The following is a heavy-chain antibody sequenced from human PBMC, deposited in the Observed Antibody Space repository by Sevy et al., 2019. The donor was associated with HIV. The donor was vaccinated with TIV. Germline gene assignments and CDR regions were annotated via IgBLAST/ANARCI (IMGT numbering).Heavy chain of an antibody. J-gene: IGHJ6*02. CDR2: ISGSGRST. CDR3: AKGYCSGGSCPRDYYYYGMDV. CDR1: GFTFSNYW. D-gene: IGHD2-15*01. V-gene: IGHV3-23*01. Sequence: GGSLRLSCASSGFTFSNYWMSWVRQAPGKGLEWVSSISGSGRSTYYADSVEGRFTISRDNSKNTLYLQMNSLRADDTAVYYCAKGYCSGGSCPRDYYYYGMDVWGQGTTVTVSS.